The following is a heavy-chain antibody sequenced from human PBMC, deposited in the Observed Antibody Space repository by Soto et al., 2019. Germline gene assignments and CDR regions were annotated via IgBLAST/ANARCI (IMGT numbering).Heavy chain of an antibody. V-gene: IGHV3-23*01. CDR3: AKDLGSSSLHYGMAV. Sequence: GGSLRLSCAASGFTFSSYAMSWVRQAPGKGLEWVSAISGGGGSIYYADSVKGRFTISRDNSKNTLYLQVNSLRAEDTAVYYCAKDLGSSSLHYGMAVWGQGTTVIVSS. CDR2: ISGGGGSI. J-gene: IGHJ6*02. D-gene: IGHD1-26*01. CDR1: GFTFSSYA.